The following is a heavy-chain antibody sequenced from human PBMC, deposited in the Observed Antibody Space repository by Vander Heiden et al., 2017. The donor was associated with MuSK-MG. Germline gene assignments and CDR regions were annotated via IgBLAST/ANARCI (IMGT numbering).Heavy chain of an antibody. J-gene: IGHJ4*02. V-gene: IGHV5-51*01. D-gene: IGHD2-2*01. CDR3: ARHGGYCSSTICYETHFDY. CDR2: IYPGDSDT. CDR1: GYSFTSYW. Sequence: VQLLQSGAEVNMPGASLKISCKGSGYSFTSYWTGWGRQMPGKGLEWMGIIYPGDSDTRYSPSFQGQVTISADKSISTAYLQWSSLKASDTAMYYCARHGGYCSSTICYETHFDYWGQGTLVTVSS.